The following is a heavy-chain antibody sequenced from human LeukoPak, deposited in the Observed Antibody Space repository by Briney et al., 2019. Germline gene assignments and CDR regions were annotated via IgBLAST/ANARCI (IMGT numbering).Heavy chain of an antibody. V-gene: IGHV4-34*01. D-gene: IGHD6-13*01. J-gene: IGHJ4*02. Sequence: SETLSLTCAVYAGSFSGFYWSWIRQPPGKGLEWIGEINHSGSTNYNPSLKSRVTISVDTSKNQFSLKLSSVTAADTAVYYCARVNYSSSWYYFDFWGQGTLVTVSS. CDR2: INHSGST. CDR1: AGSFSGFY. CDR3: ARVNYSSSWYYFDF.